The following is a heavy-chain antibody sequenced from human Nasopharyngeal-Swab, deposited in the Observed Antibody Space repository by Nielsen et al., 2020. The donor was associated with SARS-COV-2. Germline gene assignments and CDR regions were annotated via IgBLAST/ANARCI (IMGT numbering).Heavy chain of an antibody. J-gene: IGHJ6*02. Sequence: GESLKISCTASRITFGSYAMSWVRQAPGKGLEWVSEISGGGGDTYYAVSVKGRFTISRDNSKSTLYLQMNSLRAEDTALYYCAKDQYSSSSVDYYYGMDVWGQGTTVTVSS. CDR3: AKDQYSSSSVDYYYGMDV. D-gene: IGHD6-6*01. V-gene: IGHV3-23*01. CDR2: ISGGGGDT. CDR1: RITFGSYA.